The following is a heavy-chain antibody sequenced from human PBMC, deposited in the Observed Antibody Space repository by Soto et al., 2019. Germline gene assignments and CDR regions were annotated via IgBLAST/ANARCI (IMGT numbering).Heavy chain of an antibody. V-gene: IGHV2-26*01. CDR1: GFSLSNARMG. J-gene: IGHJ5*02. Sequence: VSGPTLVNPTETLTLTCTVSGFSLSNARMGVSWIRQPPGKALEWLAHIFSNDEKSYSTSLKSRLTISKDTSKSQVVLTMTNMDPVDTATYYCARIDDFWSGYCFDPWGQGTLVTVSS. D-gene: IGHD3-3*01. CDR3: ARIDDFWSGYCFDP. CDR2: IFSNDEK.